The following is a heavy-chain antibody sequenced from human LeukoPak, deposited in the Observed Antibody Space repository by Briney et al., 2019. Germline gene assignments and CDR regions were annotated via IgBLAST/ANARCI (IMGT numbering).Heavy chain of an antibody. CDR3: ARVGILQDPPDY. Sequence: ASVTVSFKASGYTFTSYYMHWVRQAPGRGLEWMGIINPSGGSTSYAQKFQGRVTMTRDMSTSTVYMELSSLRSEDTAVYYCARVGILQDPPDYWGQGTLVAVSS. V-gene: IGHV1-46*01. J-gene: IGHJ4*02. CDR1: GYTFTSYY. D-gene: IGHD2-21*01. CDR2: INPSGGST.